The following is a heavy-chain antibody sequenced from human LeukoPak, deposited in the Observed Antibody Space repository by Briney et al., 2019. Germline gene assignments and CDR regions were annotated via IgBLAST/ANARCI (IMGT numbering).Heavy chain of an antibody. CDR2: INPNSGAT. Sequence: ASVKVSCKSSGYTFIDYYIHWVRQAPGQGLEWMGWINPNSGATKYAQKFQGRVSMTRDTSINTAYMDLTNLRSDDTAIFYCARVKKLMPEFEYWGQGTLVTVSS. CDR3: ARVKKLMPEFEY. J-gene: IGHJ4*02. CDR1: GYTFIDYY. V-gene: IGHV1-2*02. D-gene: IGHD2-2*01.